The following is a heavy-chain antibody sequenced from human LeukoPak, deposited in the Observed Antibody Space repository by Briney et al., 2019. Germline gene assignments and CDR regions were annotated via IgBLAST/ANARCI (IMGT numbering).Heavy chain of an antibody. CDR1: GFTFSSYS. D-gene: IGHD2-15*01. V-gene: IGHV3-48*04. Sequence: GGSLRLSCAASGFTFSSYSMNWVRQAPGKGLEWVSYISSSSSTIYYADSVKGRFTISRDNAKNSLYLQMNSLRAEDTAVYYCARTRCSGGSCYSSAYDAFDIWGQGTMVTVSS. CDR3: ARTRCSGGSCYSSAYDAFDI. J-gene: IGHJ3*02. CDR2: ISSSSSTI.